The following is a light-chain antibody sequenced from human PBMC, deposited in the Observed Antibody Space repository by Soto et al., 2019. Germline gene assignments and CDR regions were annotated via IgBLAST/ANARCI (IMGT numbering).Light chain of an antibody. V-gene: IGKV1-9*01. J-gene: IGKJ5*01. Sequence: DIQLTQSPSFLSASLGDRVTITCRASQGISSYLAWYQQTPGKAPKLLIYASSILQSGVPSRFSGSGSGTVFTLTISRLQPEDFATYYCQQLNTFPLTFGQGTRL. CDR3: QQLNTFPLT. CDR1: QGISSY. CDR2: ASS.